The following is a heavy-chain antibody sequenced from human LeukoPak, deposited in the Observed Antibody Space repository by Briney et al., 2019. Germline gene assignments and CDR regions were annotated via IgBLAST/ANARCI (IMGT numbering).Heavy chain of an antibody. J-gene: IGHJ6*02. CDR1: GGSLYGYY. CDR2: IYFSGST. V-gene: IGHV4-59*01. CDR3: ARGEALRQNYGMDV. D-gene: IGHD2/OR15-2a*01. Sequence: PSETLSLTCTVSGGSLYGYYWSWVRQPPGKGLEWSGDIYFSGSTNYNPSLKSRVTISVATSKNQFSLQLSSVTAADTAVYYCARGEALRQNYGMDVWGQGTTVTVSS.